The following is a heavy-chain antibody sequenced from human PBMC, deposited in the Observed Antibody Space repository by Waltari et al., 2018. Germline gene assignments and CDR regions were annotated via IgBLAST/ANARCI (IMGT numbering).Heavy chain of an antibody. Sequence: QLQLQESGPGLVKPSATLSLICSISGRPIISNSYHWGWIRQPPGKGLEWIGSFIYNGNTYDNPSLKSRISFFVDTSKNQFLLQLRSVTAADTAMYYCARPGRVGGGSLMGLDYWGQGTLVTVSS. CDR2: FIYNGNT. CDR1: GRPIISNSYH. CDR3: ARPGRVGGGSLMGLDY. D-gene: IGHD2-15*01. V-gene: IGHV4-39*01. J-gene: IGHJ4*02.